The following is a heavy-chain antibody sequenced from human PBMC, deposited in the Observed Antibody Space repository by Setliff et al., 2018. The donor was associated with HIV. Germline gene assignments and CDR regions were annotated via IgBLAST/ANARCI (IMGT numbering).Heavy chain of an antibody. CDR2: IIPIFNTA. CDR3: AREFYDFWSGYSDAFHI. Sequence: SVKVSCKASGYSFTGYYMHWVRQAPGQGLEWMGGIIPIFNTANYAQKFQGRVTITADESTSTAYMELSSLRSGDTAVYYCAREFYDFWSGYSDAFHIWGQGTMVTVSS. V-gene: IGHV1-69*13. CDR1: GYSFTGYY. J-gene: IGHJ3*02. D-gene: IGHD3-3*01.